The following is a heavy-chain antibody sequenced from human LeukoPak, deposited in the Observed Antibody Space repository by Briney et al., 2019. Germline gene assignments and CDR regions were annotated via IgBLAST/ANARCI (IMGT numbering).Heavy chain of an antibody. J-gene: IGHJ3*02. V-gene: IGHV3-21*01. D-gene: IGHD1-26*01. CDR3: ARERGPHRWELHI. CDR2: ITSYNTI. CDR1: GFTFSTYS. Sequence: GGSLRLSCAASGFTFSTYSMNWVRQAPGKGLEWVSTITSYNTIYYADSVKGRFTISRDNAENSLYLQMNNLRAEDTAVYYCARERGPHRWELHIWGQGTMVTVSS.